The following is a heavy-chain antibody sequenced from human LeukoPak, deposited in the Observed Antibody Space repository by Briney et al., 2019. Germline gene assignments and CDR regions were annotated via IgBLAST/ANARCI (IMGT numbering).Heavy chain of an antibody. Sequence: GGSLRLSCAASGFPFNNYWMYWVRQAPGKGLVWVSSINTDGRTTRYAASVQGRFTISRDNAKNTLYLQMNSLSGDDTAVYYCARAGASGWYAAGWFDPWGQGSLVTVSS. J-gene: IGHJ5*02. D-gene: IGHD6-19*01. CDR2: INTDGRTT. CDR3: ARAGASGWYAAGWFDP. CDR1: GFPFNNYW. V-gene: IGHV3-74*01.